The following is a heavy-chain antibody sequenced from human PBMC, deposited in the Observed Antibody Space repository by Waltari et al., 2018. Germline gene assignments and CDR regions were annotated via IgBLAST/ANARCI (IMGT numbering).Heavy chain of an antibody. CDR2: IYHSGST. V-gene: IGHV4-38-2*02. Sequence: QVQLQESGPGLVKPSETLSLTCAVSGYSISSGYYWGWIRQPPGKGLEWIGSIYHSGSTYSNPSLKSRVTISVDTSKNQFSLKLSSVTAADTAVYYCAREHGYRSAFDIWGQGTMVTVSS. D-gene: IGHD5-18*01. J-gene: IGHJ3*02. CDR3: AREHGYRSAFDI. CDR1: GYSISSGYY.